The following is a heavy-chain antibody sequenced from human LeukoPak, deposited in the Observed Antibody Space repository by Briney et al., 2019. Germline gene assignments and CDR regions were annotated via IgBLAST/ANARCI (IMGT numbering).Heavy chain of an antibody. V-gene: IGHV3-7*01. CDR2: IKEDGSGN. J-gene: IGHJ4*02. D-gene: IGHD1-1*01. CDR1: GFTFSRYW. CDR3: ARQRYSDY. Sequence: PGGSLRLSCAASGFTFSRYWMTWVRQAPGKGLEWVANIKEDGSGNSYVESVKGRFTISRDNAKNSLYLQLNSLRAEDMAVYFCARQRYSDYWGQGTLVTVSS.